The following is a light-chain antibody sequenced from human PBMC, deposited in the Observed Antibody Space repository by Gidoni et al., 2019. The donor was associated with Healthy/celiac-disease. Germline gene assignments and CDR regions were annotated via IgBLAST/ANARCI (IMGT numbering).Light chain of an antibody. V-gene: IGKV2-28*01. Sequence: DIVMTQSPLSLPVTPGEPASISCRSSQSLLHSNGYNYLDWYLQKPGQYPQRLIYLGSNRAAGVPDRFSGSGSGTDFTLKISRVEAEDVGVYYCMQARQTPWTFGQGTKVEIK. CDR3: MQARQTPWT. J-gene: IGKJ1*01. CDR1: QSLLHSNGYNY. CDR2: LGS.